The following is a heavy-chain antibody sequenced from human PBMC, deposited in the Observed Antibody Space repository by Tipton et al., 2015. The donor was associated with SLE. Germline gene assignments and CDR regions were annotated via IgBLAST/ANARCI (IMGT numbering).Heavy chain of an antibody. Sequence: TLSLTCTVSGDSISTDNYYWGWTRQPAGKALEWIGHIYFSGQTYYNPSLKSRVTISIDRSKNQFSLKLSSVTAADTAVYYCARVRKSSGWTFDYWGQGTLVTVSS. CDR2: IYFSGQT. J-gene: IGHJ4*02. V-gene: IGHV4-61*09. D-gene: IGHD6-19*01. CDR3: ARVRKSSGWTFDY. CDR1: GDSISTDNYY.